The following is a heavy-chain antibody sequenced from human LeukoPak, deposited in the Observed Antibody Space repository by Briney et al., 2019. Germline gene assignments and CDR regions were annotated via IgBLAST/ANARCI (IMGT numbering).Heavy chain of an antibody. CDR1: GGSIRSSSYY. CDR3: ARGRVLHSSSWYRGTPPYYYYYYGMDV. V-gene: IGHV4-39*01. D-gene: IGHD6-13*01. CDR2: IFYSGST. Sequence: PSETLSLTCTVSGGSIRSSSYYWGWIRQPPGKGLEWIGSIFYSGSTYYNPSLKSRVTISVDTSKNQFSLKLSSVTAADTAVYYCARGRVLHSSSWYRGTPPYYYYYYGMDVWGQGTTVTVSS. J-gene: IGHJ6*02.